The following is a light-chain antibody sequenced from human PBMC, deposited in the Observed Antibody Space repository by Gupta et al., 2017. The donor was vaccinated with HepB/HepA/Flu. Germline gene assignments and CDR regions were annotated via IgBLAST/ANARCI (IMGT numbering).Light chain of an antibody. CDR3: CSRDNDGYQLV. CDR2: EDD. J-gene: IGLJ2*01. Sequence: SSEVTQDPAVSVALGQTVTITCQGDILRSYYASWYQQKPGPAPRLIIYEDDKRPSGIPDRFSASSSRDTSLFTITGAQAEDEADYYCCSRDNDGYQLVFGGGTRLTVL. CDR1: ILRSYY. V-gene: IGLV3-19*01.